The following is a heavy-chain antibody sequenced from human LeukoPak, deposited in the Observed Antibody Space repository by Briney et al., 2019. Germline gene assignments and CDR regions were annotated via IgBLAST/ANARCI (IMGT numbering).Heavy chain of an antibody. CDR1: GFTVSSNY. D-gene: IGHD4-17*01. CDR3: ARTAVTPGSSDAFDI. CDR2: IYDIGSA. Sequence: GGSLRLSCAVSGFTVSSNYMSWVRQAPGTGLEWVSIIYDIGSAYYADSVKGRFTISRDNSQNTLYLQLNSLRAEDTAVYYCARTAVTPGSSDAFDIWGQGTMVTVSS. V-gene: IGHV3-53*01. J-gene: IGHJ3*02.